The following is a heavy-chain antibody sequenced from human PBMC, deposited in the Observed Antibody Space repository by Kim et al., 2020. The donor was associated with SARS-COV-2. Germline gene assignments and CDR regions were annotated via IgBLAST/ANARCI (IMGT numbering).Heavy chain of an antibody. CDR3: ARGGIAAAGIDYYYGMDV. V-gene: IGHV3-30-3*01. Sequence: GGSLRLSCAASGFTFSSYAMHWVRQAPGKGLEWVVVISYDGSNKYLVDSVKGRFTISRDYSKNTLYLQMNSLRAEDTAVYYCARGGIAAAGIDYYYGMDVWGQGTTVTVSS. CDR2: ISYDGSNK. D-gene: IGHD6-13*01. J-gene: IGHJ6*02. CDR1: GFTFSSYA.